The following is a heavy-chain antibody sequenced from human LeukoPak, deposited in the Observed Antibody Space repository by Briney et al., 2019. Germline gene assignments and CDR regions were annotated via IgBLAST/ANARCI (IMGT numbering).Heavy chain of an antibody. CDR1: GFTFSSYG. V-gene: IGHV3-21*01. CDR3: ARDREKYSSGWTEFDY. CDR2: ISSSSSYI. J-gene: IGHJ4*02. Sequence: GGSLRLSCAASGFTFSSYGMHWVRQAPGKGLEWVSSISSSSSYIYYADSVKGRFTISRDNAKNSLYLQMNSLRAEDTAVYYCARDREKYSSGWTEFDYWGQGTLVTVSS. D-gene: IGHD6-19*01.